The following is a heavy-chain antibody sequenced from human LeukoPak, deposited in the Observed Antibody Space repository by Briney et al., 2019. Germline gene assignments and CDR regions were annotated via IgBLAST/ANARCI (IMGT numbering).Heavy chain of an antibody. J-gene: IGHJ6*02. CDR1: GFTFSSYS. V-gene: IGHV3-21*01. Sequence: PGGSLRLSCAASGFTFSSYSMNWVRQAPGKGLEWVSSISSSSSYIYYADSVKGRFTISRDNAKNSLYLQMNSLRAEDTAVYYCARGYSYRYYYYGMDVWGQGTTVTVSS. CDR3: ARGYSYRYYYYGMDV. D-gene: IGHD5-18*01. CDR2: ISSSSSYI.